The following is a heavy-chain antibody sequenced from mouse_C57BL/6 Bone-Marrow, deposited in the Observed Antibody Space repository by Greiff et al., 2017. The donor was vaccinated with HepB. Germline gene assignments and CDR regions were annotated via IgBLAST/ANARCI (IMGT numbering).Heavy chain of an antibody. V-gene: IGHV14-2*01. CDR1: GFNIKDYY. J-gene: IGHJ3*01. Sequence: VQLQQPGAELVKPGASVKLSCTASGFNIKDYYMHWVKQRPEQGLEWIGMIDPEDGDTKYAPKFQGKATITADTSSSTAYLQLSSLTSEDTAVYYCASHYYGYDWFAYWGTGTTVTVSA. D-gene: IGHD2-2*01. CDR3: ASHYYGYDWFAY. CDR2: IDPEDGDT.